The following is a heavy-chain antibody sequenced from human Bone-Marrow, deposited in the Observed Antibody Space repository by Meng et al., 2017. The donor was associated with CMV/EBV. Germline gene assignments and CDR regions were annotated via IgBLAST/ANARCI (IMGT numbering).Heavy chain of an antibody. CDR3: ARDFWRKKSGSTFDY. CDR1: GYTFTSYG. Sequence: ASVKVSCKASGYTFTSYGISWVRQAPGQGLEWMGWISAYNGNTNYAQKLQGRVTMTTDTSTSTAYMELRSLRSDDTAVYYCARDFWRKKSGSTFDYWGQGTLVTVSS. J-gene: IGHJ4*02. D-gene: IGHD1-26*01. CDR2: ISAYNGNT. V-gene: IGHV1-18*01.